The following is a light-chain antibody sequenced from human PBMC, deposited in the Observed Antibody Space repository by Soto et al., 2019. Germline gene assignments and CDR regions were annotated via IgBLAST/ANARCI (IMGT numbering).Light chain of an antibody. CDR2: DTS. J-gene: IGKJ4*01. V-gene: IGKV3-15*01. CDR1: QGIGDT. CDR3: QPYNNWPLT. Sequence: ELVFTQSPATRSFSPGEGATLSCRASQGIGDTLAWYQHKPGQTPRLLIYDTSTRATGVPTRFSGSRSGAEFTLTINSLQSEDFAVYYCQPYNNWPLTFGGGTKVDIK.